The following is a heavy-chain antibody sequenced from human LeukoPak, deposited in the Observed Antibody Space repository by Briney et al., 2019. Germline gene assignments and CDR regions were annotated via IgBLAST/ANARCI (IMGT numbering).Heavy chain of an antibody. V-gene: IGHV4-59*01. CDR3: ARARVWYSSGWRAFDI. CDR1: GGSISSYY. CDR2: IYYSGST. Sequence: SETLSLTCTVSGGSISSYYWSWIRQPPGKGLEWIGYIYYSGSTNYNPSLKSRVTISVNTSKNQFSLKLSSVTAADTAVYYCARARVWYSSGWRAFDIWGQGTMVTVSS. D-gene: IGHD6-19*01. J-gene: IGHJ3*02.